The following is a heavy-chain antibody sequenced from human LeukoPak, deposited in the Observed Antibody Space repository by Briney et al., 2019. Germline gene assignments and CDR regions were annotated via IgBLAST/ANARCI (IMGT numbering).Heavy chain of an antibody. J-gene: IGHJ4*02. CDR1: GFTFSSYA. Sequence: PGGSLRLSCAASGFTFSSYAMSWVRQAPGKGLEGVSAISGSGGSTYYADSVKGRFTISRDNSKNTLYLQMNSLRAEDTAVYYCAKDLVASSGWYRGDYWGQGTLVTVSS. CDR2: ISGSGGST. D-gene: IGHD6-19*01. V-gene: IGHV3-23*01. CDR3: AKDLVASSGWYRGDY.